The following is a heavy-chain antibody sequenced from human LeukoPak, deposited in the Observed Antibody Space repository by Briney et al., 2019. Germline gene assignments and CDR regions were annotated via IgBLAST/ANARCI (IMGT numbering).Heavy chain of an antibody. CDR1: GFTVSSNY. CDR2: IYSGGST. Sequence: PGGSLRLSCAASGFTVSSNYMSWVRQAPGKGLEWVSVIYSGGSTYYADSVKGRFTISRDNSRNTLYLQMNSLRADDTAVYYCANNPLFVRGERDFDYWGQGTLVTVSS. V-gene: IGHV3-53*01. D-gene: IGHD3-10*01. J-gene: IGHJ4*02. CDR3: ANNPLFVRGERDFDY.